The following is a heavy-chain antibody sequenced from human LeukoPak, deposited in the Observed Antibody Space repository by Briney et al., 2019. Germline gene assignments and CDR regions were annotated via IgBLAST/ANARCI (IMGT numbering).Heavy chain of an antibody. Sequence: SETLSLTCTVSGASIGSFYWTWIRQPPGERLEWIGYIYPSGSTNYNPSLKSRVTISADTSKNHFSLSLNSMTAADTAVYYCARGSGAPTPFPLDFWGPGLLVTVSS. CDR1: GASIGSFY. V-gene: IGHV4-4*09. CDR3: ARGSGAPTPFPLDF. D-gene: IGHD3-10*01. CDR2: IYPSGST. J-gene: IGHJ4*01.